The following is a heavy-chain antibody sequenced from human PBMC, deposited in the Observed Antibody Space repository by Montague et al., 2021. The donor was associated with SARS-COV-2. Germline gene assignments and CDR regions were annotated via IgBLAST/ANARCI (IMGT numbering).Heavy chain of an antibody. CDR1: GGSVSSGSYY. CDR3: ARDPWRITIFGVVTRYGMDV. V-gene: IGHV4-61*01. Sequence: SETRSLTCIVSGGSVSSGSYYWSWIRQPPGKGLEWIGYIYYSGSTNYNPSLKSRVTISVDTSKNQFSLKLSSVTAADTAVYHCARDPWRITIFGVVTRYGMDVWGQGTTVTVSS. D-gene: IGHD3-3*01. CDR2: IYYSGST. J-gene: IGHJ6*02.